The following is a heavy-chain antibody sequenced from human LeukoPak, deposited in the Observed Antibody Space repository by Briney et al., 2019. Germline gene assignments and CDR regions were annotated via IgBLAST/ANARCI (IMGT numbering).Heavy chain of an antibody. Sequence: GGSLRLSCAASGFTFSNAWMNWVRQAPEKGLEWVGRIKSKTDGGTTDYAASVKGRFTISRDDSKNTLYLQMNSLKTEDTAVYYCTVVNYGSGSYPLGYWGQGTLVTVSS. CDR3: TVVNYGSGSYPLGY. V-gene: IGHV3-15*01. D-gene: IGHD3-10*01. J-gene: IGHJ4*02. CDR1: GFTFSNAW. CDR2: IKSKTDGGTT.